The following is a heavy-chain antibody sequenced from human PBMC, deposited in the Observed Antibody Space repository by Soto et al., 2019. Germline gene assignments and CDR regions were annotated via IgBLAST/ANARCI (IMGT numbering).Heavy chain of an antibody. D-gene: IGHD4-17*01. J-gene: IGHJ4*02. CDR3: AKALYGGFTY. CDR1: GFTFSVYA. V-gene: IGHV3-23*01. Sequence: EVRLLESGGGLVQPGGSLRLSCAASGFTFSVYAMSWVRQAPGKGLEWVSGISGSGDNTHYADSVKGRFTVSRDNSKSILYLQPNSLTAEDTAIYYCAKALYGGFTYWGQGTLVTVSS. CDR2: ISGSGDNT.